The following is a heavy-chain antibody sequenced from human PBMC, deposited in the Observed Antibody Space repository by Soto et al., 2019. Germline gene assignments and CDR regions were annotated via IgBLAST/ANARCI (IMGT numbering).Heavy chain of an antibody. CDR2: TYYRSKWYN. V-gene: IGHV6-1*01. CDR3: ATSYCTNGVCYPRDPFDS. CDR1: GDSVSSNSAA. J-gene: IGHJ3*02. D-gene: IGHD2-8*01. Sequence: SQTLSLTCAISGDSVSSNSAAWNWIRQSPSRGLEWLGRTYYRSKWYNDYAVSLKSRITINPDTSKNQFSLQLNSVTPEDTAVYYCATSYCTNGVCYPRDPFDSWGQGTMVTVSS.